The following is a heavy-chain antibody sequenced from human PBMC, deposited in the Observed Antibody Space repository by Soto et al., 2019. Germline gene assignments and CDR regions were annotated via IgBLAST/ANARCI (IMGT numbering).Heavy chain of an antibody. Sequence: SETLSLTCTVSGGSLGSSSYYWGWIRQSPGKGLEWIGNIYYSGNTFYNPSLKSRVTISVDTSKNQFYLHLSSVTAADTAIFYCASIAAPGTTHFDFWGQGTLVTVS. CDR3: ASIAAPGTTHFDF. CDR1: GGSLGSSSYY. J-gene: IGHJ4*02. CDR2: IYYSGNT. D-gene: IGHD6-13*01. V-gene: IGHV4-39*01.